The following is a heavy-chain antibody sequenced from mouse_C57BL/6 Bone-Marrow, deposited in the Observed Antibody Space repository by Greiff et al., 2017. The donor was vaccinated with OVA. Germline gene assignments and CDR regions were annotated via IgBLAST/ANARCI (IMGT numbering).Heavy chain of an antibody. CDR2: IDPENGDT. CDR3: TTLSYSNFFDY. V-gene: IGHV14-4*01. D-gene: IGHD2-5*01. J-gene: IGHJ2*01. CDR1: GFTIKDDY. Sequence: EVKLMESGAELVRPGASVKLSCTASGFTIKDDYMHWVQQRPEQGLEWIGWIDPENGDTEYASKFQGKATITADTSSNTAYLQLSSLTSEDTAVYYCTTLSYSNFFDYWGQGTTLTVSS.